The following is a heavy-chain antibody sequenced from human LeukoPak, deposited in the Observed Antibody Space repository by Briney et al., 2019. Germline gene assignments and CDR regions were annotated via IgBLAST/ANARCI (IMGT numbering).Heavy chain of an antibody. V-gene: IGHV4-59*01. J-gene: IGHJ6*02. CDR1: GGSISSYY. CDR3: ARGTTHTELWAYYYYGMDV. D-gene: IGHD2-21*01. Sequence: SETLSLTCTVSGGSISSYYWSRIRQPPGKGLEWIGYIYYSGSTNYNPSLKSRVTISVDTSKNQFSLKLSSVTAADTAVYYCARGTTHTELWAYYYYGMDVWGQGTTVTVSS. CDR2: IYYSGST.